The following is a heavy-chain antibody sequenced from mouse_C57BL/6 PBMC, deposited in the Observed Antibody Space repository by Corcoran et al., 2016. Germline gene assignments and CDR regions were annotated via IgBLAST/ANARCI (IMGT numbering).Heavy chain of an antibody. CDR3: ARALLRSDY. D-gene: IGHD1-1*01. Sequence: EVQLQQSGPVLVKPGASVKMSCKASGYTFTDYYMNWVKQSHGKSLEWIGVINPYNGGTSYNQKFKGKATLTVDKSSSTAYMELNSLTSEDSAVYYCARALLRSDYWGQGTTLTVSS. J-gene: IGHJ2*01. CDR1: GYTFTDYY. V-gene: IGHV1-19*01. CDR2: INPYNGGT.